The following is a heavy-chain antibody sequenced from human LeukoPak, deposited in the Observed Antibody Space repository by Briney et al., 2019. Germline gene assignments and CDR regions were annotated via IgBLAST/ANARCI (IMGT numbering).Heavy chain of an antibody. Sequence: SESLSLTCAVYGGSFSGYYWSWIRQPPGKGLEWIGEINHSGSTNYNPSLKSRVTISVDTSKSQFSLKLSSVTAADTAVYYCARIYGGPFDYWGQGTLVTVSS. CDR3: ARIYGGPFDY. J-gene: IGHJ4*02. V-gene: IGHV4-34*01. CDR2: INHSGST. CDR1: GGSFSGYY. D-gene: IGHD4-23*01.